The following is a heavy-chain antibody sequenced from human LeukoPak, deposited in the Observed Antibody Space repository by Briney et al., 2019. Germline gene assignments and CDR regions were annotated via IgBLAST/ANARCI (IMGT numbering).Heavy chain of an antibody. J-gene: IGHJ6*03. Sequence: GGSLRLSCAASGFTFSSYWMSWVRQAPGKGLEWVSTISGSGVSTYYADSVKGRFTISRDNSKNTLYLQMNSLRAEDTAVYYCAKNDGNLPYYYYYMDVWGKGTTVTVSS. CDR1: GFTFSSYW. D-gene: IGHD1-1*01. CDR3: AKNDGNLPYYYYYMDV. CDR2: ISGSGVST. V-gene: IGHV3-23*01.